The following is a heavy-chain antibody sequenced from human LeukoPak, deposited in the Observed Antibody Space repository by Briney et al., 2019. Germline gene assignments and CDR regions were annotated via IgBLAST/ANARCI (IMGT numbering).Heavy chain of an antibody. V-gene: IGHV3-48*03. CDR3: ARRHSSGWNDAFDI. Sequence: GGSLRLSCAASGFTFSSYEMNWVRQAPGKGLEWVSYISSSGSTIYYADSVKGRFTISRDNAKNSLYLQMNSLRAEDTAVYYCARRHSSGWNDAFDIWGQGTMVTVSS. J-gene: IGHJ3*02. D-gene: IGHD6-19*01. CDR1: GFTFSSYE. CDR2: ISSSGSTI.